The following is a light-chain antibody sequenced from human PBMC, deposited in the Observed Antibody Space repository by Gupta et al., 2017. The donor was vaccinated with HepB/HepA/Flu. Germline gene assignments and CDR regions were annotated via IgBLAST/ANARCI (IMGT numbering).Light chain of an antibody. V-gene: IGLV2-14*03. CDR3: SSYTGSSTHV. Sequence: QSALTQPASVSVSPGQSTTISCTGTSSDVGGYNHVSWYQQHPDRAPKLIIYGVNNRPSGVSNRFSGSKSGNTASLTISGLQAEDEADYYCSSYTGSSTHVFGGGTKVTVL. CDR1: SSDVGGYNH. J-gene: IGLJ3*02. CDR2: GVN.